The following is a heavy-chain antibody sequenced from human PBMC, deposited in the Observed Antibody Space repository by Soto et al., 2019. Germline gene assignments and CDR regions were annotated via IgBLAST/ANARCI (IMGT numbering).Heavy chain of an antibody. D-gene: IGHD2-21*01. J-gene: IGHJ4*02. Sequence: HPGGSLRLSCAASEFTFSNHAMSWVRQAPGKGPEWVSGISGSGGTTYYADSVKGRFTIARDNSENTLYLQMNSLRAEDTAVYYCAKGRSPCGGFERIDQWGQGTLVTVSS. CDR3: AKGRSPCGGFERIDQ. V-gene: IGHV3-23*01. CDR2: ISGSGGTT. CDR1: EFTFSNHA.